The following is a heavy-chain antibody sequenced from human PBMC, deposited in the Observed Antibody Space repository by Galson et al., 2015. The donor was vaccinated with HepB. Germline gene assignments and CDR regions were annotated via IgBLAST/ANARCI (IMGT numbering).Heavy chain of an antibody. J-gene: IGHJ3*02. CDR3: ARINSDGFDI. Sequence: SLRLSCAASGFTFSNYNMIWVRQAPGKGLECVASISTSSRYIYNGDSVNGRFTISRDNANNLLYLQVNSLRVEDTAVYYCARINSDGFDIWGQGTLVTVSS. D-gene: IGHD5-18*01. CDR2: ISTSSRYI. CDR1: GFTFSNYN. V-gene: IGHV3-21*01.